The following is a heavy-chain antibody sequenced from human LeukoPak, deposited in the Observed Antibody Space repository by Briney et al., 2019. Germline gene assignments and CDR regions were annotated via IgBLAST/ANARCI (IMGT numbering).Heavy chain of an antibody. D-gene: IGHD5-24*01. Sequence: ASVKVSCKASGYIFSTYALHWVRQAPGQRLEWMGWINAGNGNTKYSQKFQGRVTITRDTSASTAYMELSSLRSGDTAVYYCARAEWLQFGHFDYWGQGTLVTVSS. CDR3: ARAEWLQFGHFDY. J-gene: IGHJ4*02. V-gene: IGHV1-3*01. CDR2: INAGNGNT. CDR1: GYIFSTYA.